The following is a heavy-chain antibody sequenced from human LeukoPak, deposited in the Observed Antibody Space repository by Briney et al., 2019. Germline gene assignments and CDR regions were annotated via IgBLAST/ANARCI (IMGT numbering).Heavy chain of an antibody. V-gene: IGHV3-30*04. D-gene: IGHD6-19*01. J-gene: IGHJ6*04. CDR3: ARDQAVSGSNYYYGVDV. CDR1: GFTCSSYA. CDR2: RSYDGANK. Sequence: GRSLRLSCAASGFTCSSYAMHWVRQAPGKGLEWVAVRSYDGANKHYADSVKGRFTISRDNSKNTLYLEMNSLRAEDTAVYYCARDQAVSGSNYYYGVDVWGEGTTVTVSS.